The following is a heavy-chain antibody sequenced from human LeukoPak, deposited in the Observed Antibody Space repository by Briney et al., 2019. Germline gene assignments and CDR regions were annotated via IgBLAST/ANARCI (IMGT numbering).Heavy chain of an antibody. V-gene: IGHV1-18*01. CDR2: ISAYNGNT. CDR3: ARESHLDTAMYY. CDR1: GYTFTSYG. D-gene: IGHD5-18*01. J-gene: IGHJ4*02. Sequence: ATVKVSCKASGYTFTSYGISWVRQAPGQGLEWMGWISAYNGNTNYAQKLQGRVTMTTDTSTSTAYMELRSLRSDDTAVCYCARESHLDTAMYYWGQGTLVTVSS.